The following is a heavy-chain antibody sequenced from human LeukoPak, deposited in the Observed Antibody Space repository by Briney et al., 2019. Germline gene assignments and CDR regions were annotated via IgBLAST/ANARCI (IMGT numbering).Heavy chain of an antibody. D-gene: IGHD2-21*02. CDR1: GFTFSSYA. CDR3: APENGDGDCSSSYCSSGVDV. V-gene: IGHV3-30-3*01. Sequence: GRSLRLSCAASGFTFSSYAMHWVRQAPGKGLEWVAVISYDGSNKYYADSVKGRFTISRDNSKNTLYLQMNSLRAEDTAVYYCAPENGDGDCSSSYCSSGVDVWGQGTTVTVSS. CDR2: ISYDGSNK. J-gene: IGHJ6*02.